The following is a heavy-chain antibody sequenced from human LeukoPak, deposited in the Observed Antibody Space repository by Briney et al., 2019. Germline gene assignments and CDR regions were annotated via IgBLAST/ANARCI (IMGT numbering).Heavy chain of an antibody. D-gene: IGHD6-6*01. V-gene: IGHV4-31*03. Sequence: SETLSLTCTVSGGSISSSSYYWGWIRQPPGKGLEWIGYIYYSGSTYYNPSLKSRVTISVDTSKNQFSLKLSSVTAADTAVYYCARAPSPYSSSDSYWYFDLWGRGTLVTVSS. CDR2: IYYSGST. J-gene: IGHJ2*01. CDR3: ARAPSPYSSSDSYWYFDL. CDR1: GGSISSSSYY.